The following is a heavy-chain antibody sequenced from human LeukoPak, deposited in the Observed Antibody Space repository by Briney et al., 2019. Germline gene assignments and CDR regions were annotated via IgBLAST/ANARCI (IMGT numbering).Heavy chain of an antibody. CDR2: TVHTQHT. Sequence: SQTLSLTCTVSARSLISGDFPWSWILQPPGTGLEWIAHTVHTQHTSYSPSVKSRVTRSVAVSKNPRSRGVPAVTAGERAGYYCARRFYGAGSHFDSWGEGNLVTVSS. V-gene: IGHV4-30-2*01. J-gene: IGHJ4*02. CDR3: ARRFYGAGSHFDS. D-gene: IGHD3-10*01. CDR1: ARSLISGDFP.